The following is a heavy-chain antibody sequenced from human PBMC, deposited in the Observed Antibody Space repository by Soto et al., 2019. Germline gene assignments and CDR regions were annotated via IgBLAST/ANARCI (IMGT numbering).Heavy chain of an antibody. Sequence: PGGSLRLSCAASGFTFISYAMSWVRQPPGKGLEWVSTISGSGSNTYYADSVKGRFTISRDNSKNTLYLQMNSLSAEDTAMFYCAKQALSGSLDYWGQGALVTVSS. CDR3: AKQALSGSLDY. D-gene: IGHD6-19*01. CDR2: ISGSGSNT. V-gene: IGHV3-23*01. CDR1: GFTFISYA. J-gene: IGHJ4*02.